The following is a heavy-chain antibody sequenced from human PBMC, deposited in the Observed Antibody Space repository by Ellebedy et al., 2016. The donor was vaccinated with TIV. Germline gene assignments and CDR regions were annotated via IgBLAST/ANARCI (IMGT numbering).Heavy chain of an antibody. Sequence: PGGSLRLSCAASGFTFSSYSMNWVRQAPGKGLEWVSSISSSSSYIYYADSVKGRFTISRDNSKNTLYLQMNSLRAEDTAVYYCAKDPQRYCSSTSCYGGLGYWGQGTLVTVSS. CDR1: GFTFSSYS. CDR2: ISSSSSYI. CDR3: AKDPQRYCSSTSCYGGLGY. D-gene: IGHD2-2*01. J-gene: IGHJ4*02. V-gene: IGHV3-21*04.